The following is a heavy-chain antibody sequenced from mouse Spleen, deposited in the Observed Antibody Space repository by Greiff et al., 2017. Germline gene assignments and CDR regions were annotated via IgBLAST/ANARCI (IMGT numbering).Heavy chain of an antibody. CDR3: TRHYDSAWFAY. Sequence: QVQLQQPGAELVKPGASVKLSCKASGYTFISYWMQWVKQRPGQGLEWIGEIDPSDTYTNYNQKFKDKATLTVDTSSSTAYMQLSSLTSEDSAVYYCTRHYDSAWFAYWGQGTLVTVSA. CDR1: GYTFISYW. V-gene: IGHV1-50*01. CDR2: IDPSDTYT. J-gene: IGHJ3*01. D-gene: IGHD1-1*01.